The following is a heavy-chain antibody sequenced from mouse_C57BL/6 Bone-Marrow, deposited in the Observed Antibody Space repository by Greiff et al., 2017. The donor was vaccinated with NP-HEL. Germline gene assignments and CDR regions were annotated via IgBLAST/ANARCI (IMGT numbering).Heavy chain of an antibody. J-gene: IGHJ2*01. CDR1: GFTFSDYG. CDR3: ARPNDYDYDYFDY. D-gene: IGHD2-4*01. Sequence: EVMLVESGGGLVKPGGSLKLSCAASGFTFSDYGMHWVRQAPEKGMEWVAYISSGSSTIYYADTVQGRFTISRNNAKNTLFLQMTSLRSEDTAMYYCARPNDYDYDYFDYGGQGTTLTVSS. CDR2: ISSGSSTI. V-gene: IGHV5-17*01.